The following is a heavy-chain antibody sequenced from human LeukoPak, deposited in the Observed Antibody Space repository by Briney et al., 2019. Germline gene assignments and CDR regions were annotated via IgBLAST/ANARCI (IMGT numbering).Heavy chain of an antibody. V-gene: IGHV3-21*01. Sequence: GGSLRLSCAASGFTFSSYAMSWVRQAPGKGLEWVSSISSSSYIYYADSVKGRFTISRDNAKNSLYLQMNSLRAEDTAVYYCARDLGSKRGYSYGQGYWGQGTLVTVSS. D-gene: IGHD5-18*01. CDR2: ISSSSYI. CDR1: GFTFSSYA. CDR3: ARDLGSKRGYSYGQGY. J-gene: IGHJ4*02.